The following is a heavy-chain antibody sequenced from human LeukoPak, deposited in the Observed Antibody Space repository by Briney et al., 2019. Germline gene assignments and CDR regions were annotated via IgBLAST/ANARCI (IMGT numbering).Heavy chain of an antibody. CDR1: VYTSYDFA. D-gene: IGHD3-3*01. V-gene: IGHV3-9*02. CDR3: AKPTNPYYDFPCFDS. Sequence: GGSLRLSCALSVYTSYDFAIHWVRRAPGRGREGVSAINWNGATIVYADSVKGRFTISRDNAKNSLYLQMNSLRAEDTALYYCAKPTNPYYDFPCFDSWGQGTLVTVSS. J-gene: IGHJ4*02. CDR2: INWNGATI.